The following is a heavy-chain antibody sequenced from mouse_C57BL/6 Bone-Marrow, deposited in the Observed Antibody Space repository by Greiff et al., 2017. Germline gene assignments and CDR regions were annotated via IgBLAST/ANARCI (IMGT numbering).Heavy chain of an antibody. Sequence: EVHLVESGGGLVKPGGSLKLSCAASGFTFSSYAMSWVRPTPEKRLEWVATISDGGSYTYYPDTVKGRFTISRDNAKNNLYLQMSHLKSEDTAMYYCARQVWTGTFAYWGQGTLVTVSA. D-gene: IGHD4-1*01. CDR1: GFTFSSYA. CDR3: ARQVWTGTFAY. J-gene: IGHJ3*01. CDR2: ISDGGSYT. V-gene: IGHV5-4*01.